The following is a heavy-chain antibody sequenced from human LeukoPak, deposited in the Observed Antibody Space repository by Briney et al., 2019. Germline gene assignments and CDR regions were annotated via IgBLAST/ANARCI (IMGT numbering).Heavy chain of an antibody. CDR1: GVSISSGGYY. CDR2: IYYSGST. V-gene: IGHV4-31*03. Sequence: SETLSLTCTVSGVSISSGGYYWRWLRQHPGKGLEWIGYIYYSGSTYYNPSRKSRFTISVDTSKNQFSLKLSSVTAADTAVYYCARTSTPGGWFDPWGQGTLVTVSS. CDR3: ARTSTPGGWFDP. J-gene: IGHJ5*02. D-gene: IGHD2-2*01.